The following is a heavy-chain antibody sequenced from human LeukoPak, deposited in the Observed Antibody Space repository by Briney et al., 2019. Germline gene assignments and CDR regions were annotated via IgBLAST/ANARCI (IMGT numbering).Heavy chain of an antibody. CDR3: ARWVSSNRNWFDP. D-gene: IGHD6-13*01. Sequence: TSETLSLTCAVSGYSISHGYYWGWVRQPPGKGLEWIGVVHHTGNAYYNPSLKSRVTTSVDTSNNQFSLRVTSVTAADTAVYYCARWVSSNRNWFDPWGQGTLVIVSS. CDR1: GYSISHGYY. V-gene: IGHV4-38-2*01. CDR2: VHHTGNA. J-gene: IGHJ5*02.